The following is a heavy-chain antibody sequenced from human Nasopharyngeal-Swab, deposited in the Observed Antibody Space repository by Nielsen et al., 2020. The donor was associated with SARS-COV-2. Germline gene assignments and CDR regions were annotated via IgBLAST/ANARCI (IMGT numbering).Heavy chain of an antibody. D-gene: IGHD6-19*01. CDR2: IYYSGST. J-gene: IGHJ4*02. CDR3: ARRGSSGWVFDY. V-gene: IGHV4-39*01. Sequence: PGKGLEWIGSIYYSGSTYYNPSLKSRVTISVDTSKNQFSLKLSSVTAADTAVYYCARRGSSGWVFDYWGQGTLVTVPS.